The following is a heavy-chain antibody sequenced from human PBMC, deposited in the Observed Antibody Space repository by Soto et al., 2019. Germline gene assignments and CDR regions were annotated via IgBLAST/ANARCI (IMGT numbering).Heavy chain of an antibody. J-gene: IGHJ5*02. V-gene: IGHV6-1*01. CDR2: TYYRSKWYN. CDR1: GDSVSSNSAA. D-gene: IGHD2-2*01. CDR3: AGVGYCSSTSCHNWFDP. Sequence: PSQTLSLTCAISGDSVSSNSAAWNWIRQSPSRGLEWLGRTYYRSKWYNDYAVSVKSRITINPDTSKNQFSLQLNSVTPEDTAVYYCAGVGYCSSTSCHNWFDPWGQGTLVTVSS.